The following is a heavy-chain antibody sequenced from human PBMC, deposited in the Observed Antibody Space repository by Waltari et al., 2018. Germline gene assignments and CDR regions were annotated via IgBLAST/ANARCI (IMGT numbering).Heavy chain of an antibody. J-gene: IGHJ4*02. CDR1: GSSRHTFRSAY. V-gene: IGHV3-15*01. Sequence: EVQSVQAGGGLVQPGGSLRLSCGVYGSSRHTFRSAYMSWVRQAPTGGLEWIGRIKTNSEGATTEFAAPLKSRFSISRDDSKKTLYLQLSSLEKDDTAVYYCVTDRGNFDYWGQGTLVTVSS. CDR2: IKTNSEGATT. CDR3: VTDRGNFDY. D-gene: IGHD6-25*01.